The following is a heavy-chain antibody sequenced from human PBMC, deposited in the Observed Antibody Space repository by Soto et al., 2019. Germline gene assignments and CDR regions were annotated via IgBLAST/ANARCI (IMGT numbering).Heavy chain of an antibody. V-gene: IGHV4-4*02. CDR2: IWHGGNT. Sequence: QVQLQESGPGLVKPSETLSLTCTVSGDSISTDKWWSWVRQPPGKGLEWIGEIWHGGNTNYSPSLKSRVTMSLDKSNNQFSLRLTSVTAADTAVYYCAKNPSGGGRCDTAFDVWGQGTTVTVSP. D-gene: IGHD2-15*01. CDR1: GDSISTDKW. J-gene: IGHJ3*01. CDR3: AKNPSGGGRCDTAFDV.